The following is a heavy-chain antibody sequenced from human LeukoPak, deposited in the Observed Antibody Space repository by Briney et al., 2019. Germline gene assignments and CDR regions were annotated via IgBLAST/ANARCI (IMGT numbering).Heavy chain of an antibody. CDR1: GYTLTELS. J-gene: IGHJ4*02. CDR2: FDPGDGET. D-gene: IGHD2-2*01. CDR3: AKPVPGVTSCEFDY. V-gene: IGHV1-24*01. Sequence: ASGKVSCKVSGYTLTELSMHWVRHAPGKVLEWMGGFDPGDGETIYEQKFQGRVTMTEDTSTDTAYMELSSLRSEDTAVYYCAKPVPGVTSCEFDYWGQGTLVTVSS.